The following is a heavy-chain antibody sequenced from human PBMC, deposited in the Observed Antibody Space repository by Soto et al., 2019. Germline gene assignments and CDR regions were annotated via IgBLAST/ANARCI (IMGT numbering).Heavy chain of an antibody. D-gene: IGHD5-12*01. Sequence: PSETLSLTCTVSGGSVRDGSYYWAWLRQPPGKGLEWIGHIYHSGSTIYNPSLKSRVTISIDTSKSQFSLNLNSVTTADTAMYYCARIEMASIKWGRGTLVTVSS. J-gene: IGHJ4*02. CDR1: GGSVRDGSYY. V-gene: IGHV4-61*01. CDR3: ARIEMASIK. CDR2: IYHSGST.